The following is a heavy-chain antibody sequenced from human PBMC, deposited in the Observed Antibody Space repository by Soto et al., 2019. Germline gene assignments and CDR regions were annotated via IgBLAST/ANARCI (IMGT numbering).Heavy chain of an antibody. CDR1: GFTFSSYA. D-gene: IGHD3-22*01. J-gene: IGHJ4*02. CDR3: ARGLYYDSSGYPYSFDY. Sequence: GGSLRLSCAASGFTFSSYAMHWVRQAPGKGLEWVAVISYDGSNKYYADSVKGRFTISRDNSKNTLYLQMNSLRAEDTAVYYCARGLYYDSSGYPYSFDYWGQGTLVTVSS. CDR2: ISYDGSNK. V-gene: IGHV3-30-3*01.